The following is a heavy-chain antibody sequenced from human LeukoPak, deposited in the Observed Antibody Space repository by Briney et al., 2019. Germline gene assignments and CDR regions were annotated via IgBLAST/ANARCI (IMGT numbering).Heavy chain of an antibody. CDR3: ARVFRAAADFDY. D-gene: IGHD6-13*01. V-gene: IGHV3-11*04. CDR2: ISSSGSTI. J-gene: IGHJ4*02. CDR1: GFTFSDYY. Sequence: PGGSLRLSCAASGFTFSDYYMSWIRQAPGKGLEWVSYISSSGSTIYYADSVKGRFTISRDNAKNSLYLQMNSLGAEDTAVYYCARVFRAAADFDYWGQGTLVTVSS.